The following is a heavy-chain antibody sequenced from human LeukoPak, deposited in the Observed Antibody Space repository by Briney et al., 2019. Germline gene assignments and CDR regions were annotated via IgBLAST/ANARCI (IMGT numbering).Heavy chain of an antibody. Sequence: PGGSLRLSCAASGFTFSSYSMNWVRQAPGKGLEWVSYISSSSSTIYYADSVKGRITISRDNAKNSLYLQMNSLRAEDTAVYYCARASGSYPYYYGMDVWGQGTTVTVSS. CDR3: ARASGSYPYYYGMDV. CDR1: GFTFSSYS. CDR2: ISSSSSTI. J-gene: IGHJ6*02. V-gene: IGHV3-48*01. D-gene: IGHD1-26*01.